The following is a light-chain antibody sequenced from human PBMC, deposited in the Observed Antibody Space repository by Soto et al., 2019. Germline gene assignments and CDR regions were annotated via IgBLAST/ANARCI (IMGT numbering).Light chain of an antibody. CDR3: SSYLAATQDVL. Sequence: QSALTQPASVSGSPGQSITISCTGTSSDVGGYIYVSWYQHHPGKAPKLIIYEVSNRPSGVSDRFSGSRSDNTASLTISGVQADDEAIYYCSSYLAATQDVLFGGGTKLTVL. J-gene: IGLJ3*02. V-gene: IGLV2-14*01. CDR2: EVS. CDR1: SSDVGGYIY.